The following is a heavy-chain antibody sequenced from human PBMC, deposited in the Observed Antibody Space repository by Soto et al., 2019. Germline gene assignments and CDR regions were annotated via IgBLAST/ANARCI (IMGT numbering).Heavy chain of an antibody. D-gene: IGHD3-16*02. Sequence: QVQLQESGPGLVKPSETLSLTCTVSGGSISSYYWSWIRQPPGKGLEWIGYIYYSGSTNYNPSLKSRVTISVDTSKNQFSLKLSSVTAADTAVYYCARGDYVWGSYRAFDIWGQGTMVTVSS. CDR2: IYYSGST. CDR3: ARGDYVWGSYRAFDI. J-gene: IGHJ3*02. CDR1: GGSISSYY. V-gene: IGHV4-59*01.